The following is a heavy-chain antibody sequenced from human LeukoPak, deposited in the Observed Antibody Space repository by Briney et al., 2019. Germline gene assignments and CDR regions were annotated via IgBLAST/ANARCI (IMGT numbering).Heavy chain of an antibody. CDR3: ANGGARGMYYFDY. Sequence: GGSLKLSCAASGFTFNNYAMSWVRQAPGRGLEWVSVITSGGSGTYYAGSVRGRFTTSRDNSKSILYLQMSSLRAEDTAVYYCANGGARGMYYFDYWGQGALVTVSS. J-gene: IGHJ4*02. D-gene: IGHD3-10*01. V-gene: IGHV3-23*01. CDR1: GFTFNNYA. CDR2: ITSGGSGT.